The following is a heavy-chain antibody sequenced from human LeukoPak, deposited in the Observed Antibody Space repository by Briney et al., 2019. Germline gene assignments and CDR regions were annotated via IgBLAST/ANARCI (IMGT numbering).Heavy chain of an antibody. CDR2: ISSSSSYI. D-gene: IGHD3-22*01. V-gene: IGHV3-21*01. Sequence: GSLVLSCAASGFTFSSYSMNGVRQAPGKGLEWVSSISSSSSYIYYADSVKGRFTISRDNAKNSLYLQMNSLRAEDTAVYYCARDIVVVVPDYWGQGTVVTVSS. CDR3: ARDIVVVVPDY. J-gene: IGHJ4*02. CDR1: GFTFSSYS.